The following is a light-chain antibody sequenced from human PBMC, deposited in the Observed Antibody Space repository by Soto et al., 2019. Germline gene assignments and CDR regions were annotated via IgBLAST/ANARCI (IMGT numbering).Light chain of an antibody. CDR1: QSVSSN. V-gene: IGKV3-15*01. Sequence: EILMTQSPSTLSVSPGERATLSCRASQSVSSNLAWYQQKPGQAPRLLIYGASTRATGIPATFSGSGSGTEFTLTISSLQSEDFAVYYCQQYNNWLTFGGGTKVDIK. J-gene: IGKJ4*01. CDR2: GAS. CDR3: QQYNNWLT.